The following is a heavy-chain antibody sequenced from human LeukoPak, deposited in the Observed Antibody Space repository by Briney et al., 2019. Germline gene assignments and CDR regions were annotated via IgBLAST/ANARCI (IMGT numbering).Heavy chain of an antibody. CDR1: GYTFTGYY. CDR3: AREEGGNWFDP. D-gene: IGHD3-16*01. V-gene: IGHV1-2*02. J-gene: IGHJ5*02. CDR2: INPNSGGT. Sequence: GASVRVSCKASGYTFTGYYMHWVRQAPGQGLEWVGWINPNSGGTNYAQKFQGRVTMTRDTSISTAYMELSRLRSDDTAVYYCAREEGGNWFDPWGQGTLVTVSS.